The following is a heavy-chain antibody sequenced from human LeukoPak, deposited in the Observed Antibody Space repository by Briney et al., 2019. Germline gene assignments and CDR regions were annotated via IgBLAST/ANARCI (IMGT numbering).Heavy chain of an antibody. Sequence: SETLSLTCTDSGGSISSYYWSWIRQPAGRGVEWIGRIYTSGSTNYNPSLKSRVTMSGDMSKNQFSLKLSSVTTADTAVYYCAKDLNGSPSTDWGQGTLVTVSS. J-gene: IGHJ4*02. CDR3: AKDLNGSPSTD. V-gene: IGHV4-4*07. D-gene: IGHD1-26*01. CDR2: IYTSGST. CDR1: GGSISSYY.